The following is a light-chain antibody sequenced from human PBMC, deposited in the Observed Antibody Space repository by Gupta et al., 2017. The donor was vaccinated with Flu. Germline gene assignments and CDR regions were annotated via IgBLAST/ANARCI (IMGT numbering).Light chain of an antibody. J-gene: IGLJ2*01. CDR2: LNSDGSH. V-gene: IGLV4-69*01. CDR3: QTWGTGTVV. CDR1: SGHSSYA. Sequence: HLVLPQSPPAPPSLAASVKLTCTLSSGHSSYAIAWHQQQPEKGPRYLMKLNSDGSHSKGDGIPDRFSGSSSGAERYLTISSLQSEDEADYYCQTWGTGTVVFGGGTKLTVL.